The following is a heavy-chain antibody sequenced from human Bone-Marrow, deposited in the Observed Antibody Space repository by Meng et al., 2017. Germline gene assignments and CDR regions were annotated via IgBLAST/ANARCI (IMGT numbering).Heavy chain of an antibody. CDR2: ISSSSSYI. V-gene: IGHV3-21*01. Sequence: GESLKISCAVSGFTFSSYSMNWVRQAPGKGLEWVSSISSSSSYIYYADSVKGRFTISRDNAKNSLYLQMNSLRAEDTAVYYCARDIQRGMFDYWGQGTLVTVSS. CDR1: GFTFSSYS. CDR3: ARDIQRGMFDY. D-gene: IGHD5-18*01. J-gene: IGHJ4*02.